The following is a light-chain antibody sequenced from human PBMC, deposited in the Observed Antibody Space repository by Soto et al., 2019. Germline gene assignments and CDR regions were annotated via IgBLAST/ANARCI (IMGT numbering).Light chain of an antibody. CDR1: QSISSY. CDR2: AAS. V-gene: IGKV1-39*01. J-gene: IGKJ4*01. CDR3: QQSYSTLLT. Sequence: DIQMTQSPSSLSASVGDRVTITCRGSQSISSYLNWYQQKPGKAPKLLIYAASSLQSGVPSRFSGSGSGTAFTLTISSLQPEDFATYYCQQSYSTLLTFGGGTKVEIK.